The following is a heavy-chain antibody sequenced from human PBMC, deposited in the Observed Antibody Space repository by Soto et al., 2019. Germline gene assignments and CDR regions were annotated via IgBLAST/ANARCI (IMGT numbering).Heavy chain of an antibody. CDR1: GFTFSSYA. CDR2: ISGSGGST. J-gene: IGHJ6*02. Sequence: EVQLLESGGGLVQPGGSLRLSCAASGFTFSSYAMSWVRQAPGKGLEWVSAISGSGGSTYYADSVKGRFTISRDNSKNTVYRKMNTLRAGNTAVYYCAKDPSVYYDSSGSPGASVYYYGRAVGGQGTTVPVSS. CDR3: AKDPSVYYDSSGSPGASVYYYGRAV. D-gene: IGHD3-22*01. V-gene: IGHV3-23*01.